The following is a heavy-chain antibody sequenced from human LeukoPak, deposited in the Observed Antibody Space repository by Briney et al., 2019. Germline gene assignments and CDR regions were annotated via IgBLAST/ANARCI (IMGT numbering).Heavy chain of an antibody. CDR1: GFRFSGYK. CDR2: ISSSSSSI. Sequence: GGSLRLSCVASGFRFSGYKMNWVRQAPGKGLEWVSSISSSSSSIHYSDPVKGRFTISRDNAKNSLYLQMNSLKAEDTALYYCARDWGSRGMDVWGQGTTVTVSS. D-gene: IGHD3-16*01. V-gene: IGHV3-21*01. J-gene: IGHJ6*02. CDR3: ARDWGSRGMDV.